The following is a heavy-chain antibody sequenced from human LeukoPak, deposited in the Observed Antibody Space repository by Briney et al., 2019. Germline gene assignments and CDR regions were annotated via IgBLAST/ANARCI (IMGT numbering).Heavy chain of an antibody. CDR3: ARDYYGSGSRRDLYYYGMDV. CDR1: GFTFSSYS. CDR2: ISSSSSYI. Sequence: GGSLRLSCAASGFTFSSYSMNWVRQAPGKGLEWVSSISSSSSYIYYADSVKGRFTISRDNAKNSLYLQMNSLRAEDTAVYYCARDYYGSGSRRDLYYYGMDVWGQGTTVTVSS. J-gene: IGHJ6*02. D-gene: IGHD3-10*01. V-gene: IGHV3-21*01.